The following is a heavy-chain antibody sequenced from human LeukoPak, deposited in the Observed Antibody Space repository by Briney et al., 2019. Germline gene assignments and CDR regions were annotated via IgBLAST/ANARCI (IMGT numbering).Heavy chain of an antibody. V-gene: IGHV1-18*04. CDR2: ISAYNGNT. CDR1: GYILTTYF. J-gene: IGHJ4*02. Sequence: ASVKVSCKASGYILTTYFIHWVRQAPGQGLEWMGWISAYNGNTNYAQKLQGRVTMTTDTSTSTAYMELRSLRSDDTAVYYCTRDPDYYDDDPYFDYWGQGTLVTVSS. CDR3: TRDPDYYDDDPYFDY. D-gene: IGHD3-22*01.